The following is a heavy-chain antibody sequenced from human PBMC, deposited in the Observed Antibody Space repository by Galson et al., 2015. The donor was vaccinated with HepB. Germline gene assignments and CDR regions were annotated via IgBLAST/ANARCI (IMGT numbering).Heavy chain of an antibody. Sequence: SLRLSCAASGVTFSNNWMSWVRQAPGKGLEWVAALNGDGRDKHYVDSVKGRFTISRDSAKNSLFLEINSLRAEDTAVYFCAGAGGYWGRGTLVTVSS. CDR3: AGAGGY. V-gene: IGHV3-7*01. CDR2: LNGDGRDK. J-gene: IGHJ4*02. D-gene: IGHD2-15*01. CDR1: GVTFSNNW.